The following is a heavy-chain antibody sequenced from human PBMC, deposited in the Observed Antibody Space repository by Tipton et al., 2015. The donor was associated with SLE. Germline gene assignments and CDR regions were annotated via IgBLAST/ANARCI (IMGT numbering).Heavy chain of an antibody. J-gene: IGHJ5*02. CDR1: GGSISSHY. Sequence: TLSLTCTVSGGSISSHYWSWIRQPPGKGLEWIGYIYYSGSTNYNPSLKSRVTISVDTSKNQFSLKLSSVTAADTAVYYCARGSLAAAGRWFDPWGQGTLVTVSS. CDR2: IYYSGST. D-gene: IGHD6-13*01. V-gene: IGHV4-59*11. CDR3: ARGSLAAAGRWFDP.